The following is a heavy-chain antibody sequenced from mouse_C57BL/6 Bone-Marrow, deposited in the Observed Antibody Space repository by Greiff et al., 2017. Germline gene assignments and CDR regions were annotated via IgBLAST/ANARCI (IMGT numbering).Heavy chain of an antibody. Sequence: VQLQQSGPELVKPGASVKISCKASGYTFTDYYINWVKQRPGQGLEWIGWIFPGSGSTYYNEKFKGKATLTADKSSSTAYMLLSSLTSEDSAVYFCARSNYYGSSYGYFDVWGTGTTVTVSS. CDR1: GYTFTDYY. D-gene: IGHD1-1*01. CDR3: ARSNYYGSSYGYFDV. CDR2: IFPGSGST. V-gene: IGHV1-75*01. J-gene: IGHJ1*03.